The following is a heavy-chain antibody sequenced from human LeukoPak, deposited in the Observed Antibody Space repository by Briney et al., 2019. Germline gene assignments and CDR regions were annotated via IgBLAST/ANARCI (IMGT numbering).Heavy chain of an antibody. CDR3: ARERDSGRWSSGWYSWDY. CDR1: GYTFTSYA. CDR2: IKAGNGNT. D-gene: IGHD6-19*01. V-gene: IGHV1-3*01. Sequence: GASVKVSCKASGYTFTSYAMHWVRQAPGQRLEWMGWIKAGNGNTEFSQNFQGRVTFTRDTSASTAYMELSSLKSEDTAMYYCARERDSGRWSSGWYSWDYWGQGTLVTVSS. J-gene: IGHJ4*02.